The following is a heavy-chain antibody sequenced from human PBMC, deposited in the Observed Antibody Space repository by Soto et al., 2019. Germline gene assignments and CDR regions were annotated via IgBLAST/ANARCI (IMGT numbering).Heavy chain of an antibody. Sequence: QVQLVESGGGVVQPGRSLRLSCAASGFTFSSYGMHWVRQAPGKGLEWVAVISYDGSNKYYADSVKGRFTISRDNSKNTLYLHMNSLRAEDTAVYYCAKGAERFDYWGQGTLVTVSS. D-gene: IGHD6-13*01. CDR2: ISYDGSNK. J-gene: IGHJ4*02. CDR3: AKGAERFDY. CDR1: GFTFSSYG. V-gene: IGHV3-30*18.